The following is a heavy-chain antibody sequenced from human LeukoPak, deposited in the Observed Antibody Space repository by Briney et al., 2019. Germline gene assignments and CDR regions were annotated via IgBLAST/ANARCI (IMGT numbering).Heavy chain of an antibody. CDR2: IIPIFGTA. Sequence: ASVKVSCKASGGTFSSYAISWVRQAPGQGLEWMGGIIPIFGTANYAQKFQGRVTITADESTNTAYMELSSLRSEDTAVYYCARESYGQGYFDYWGQGTLVTVSS. V-gene: IGHV1-69*13. CDR1: GGTFSSYA. J-gene: IGHJ4*02. CDR3: ARESYGQGYFDY. D-gene: IGHD5-18*01.